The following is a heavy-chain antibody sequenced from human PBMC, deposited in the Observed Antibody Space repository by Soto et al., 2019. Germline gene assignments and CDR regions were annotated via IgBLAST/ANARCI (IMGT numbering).Heavy chain of an antibody. CDR2: VSPNSGDT. CDR3: ARASYLDPAFDV. V-gene: IGHV1-8*02. CDR1: GYTFPSYG. J-gene: IGHJ3*01. Sequence: ASVKVSCKASGYTFPSYGISWVRQAPGQGLEWMGWVSPNSGDTDYAQKFQGRVTMTRNTSIRTAYMELSSLRSEDTAVYYCARASYLDPAFDVWGQGTMVTVSS. D-gene: IGHD2-2*03.